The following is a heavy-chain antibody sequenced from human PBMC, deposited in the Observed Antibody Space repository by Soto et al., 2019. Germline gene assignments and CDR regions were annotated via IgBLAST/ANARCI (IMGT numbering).Heavy chain of an antibody. D-gene: IGHD6-25*01. J-gene: IGHJ1*01. CDR3: VHRLAGLYFQY. CDR2: IYWDDDE. Sequence: QITLKESGPTLVKPTQTLTLTCTFSGFSLSTSGVGVGWIRQPPGKALEWLALIYWDDDERYSPSLKSRLTITKDTSKNQVVLTMTDMDPVDTGTYYCVHRLAGLYFQYRGQGTLVTVSS. V-gene: IGHV2-5*02. CDR1: GFSLSTSGVG.